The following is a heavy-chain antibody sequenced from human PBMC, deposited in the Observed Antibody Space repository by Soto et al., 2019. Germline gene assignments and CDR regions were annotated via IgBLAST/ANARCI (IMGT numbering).Heavy chain of an antibody. CDR1: GFTFSSYG. V-gene: IGHV3-30*18. CDR2: ISYDGSNK. Sequence: QVQLVESGGGVVQPGRSLRLSCAASGFTFSSYGMHWVRQAPGKGLEWVAVISYDGSNKYYADSVKGRFTISRDNSKKTLYLQMNSLRAEDTAVYYCAKDLGYYDSSGYYNDAFDIWGQGTMVTVSS. J-gene: IGHJ3*02. CDR3: AKDLGYYDSSGYYNDAFDI. D-gene: IGHD3-22*01.